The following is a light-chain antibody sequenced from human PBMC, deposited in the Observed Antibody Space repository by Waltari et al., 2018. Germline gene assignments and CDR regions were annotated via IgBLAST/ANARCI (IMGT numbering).Light chain of an antibody. Sequence: DIQMTQSPSSVSASVGDRVTIPCRASQDVARWFAWYQQKPGKAPNLLIYAASSLHSGVPSRFSGSGSGTDFTLTSSSLQPDDFATYYCQQANSFPPTFGPGTTVDIK. CDR1: QDVARW. CDR3: QQANSFPPT. J-gene: IGKJ3*01. V-gene: IGKV1D-12*01. CDR2: AAS.